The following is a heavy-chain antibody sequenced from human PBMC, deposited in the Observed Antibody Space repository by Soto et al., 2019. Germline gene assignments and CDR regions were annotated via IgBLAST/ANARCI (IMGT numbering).Heavy chain of an antibody. J-gene: IGHJ5*02. CDR1: GASISSGGYS. CDR3: ASAPGYSGNWFDP. Sequence: QLLLQESGSGLVKPSQTLSLTCVVSGASISSGGYSWSWIRQPPGKGLEWIGYIYQSGSTYNNSSLSSRVTISVDRSKNQFSLKLSSVTAADTAVYYCASAPGYSGNWFDPWGQGTLVTVSS. D-gene: IGHD1-26*01. CDR2: IYQSGST. V-gene: IGHV4-30-2*01.